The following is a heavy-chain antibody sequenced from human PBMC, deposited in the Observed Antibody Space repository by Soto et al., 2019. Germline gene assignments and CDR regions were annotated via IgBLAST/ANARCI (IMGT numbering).Heavy chain of an antibody. J-gene: IGHJ4*02. CDR3: ARTRKTTVTTDY. CDR2: IYYSGST. CDR1: GGSISSGGYY. Sequence: SETLSLTCTVSGGSISSGGYYWSWIRQHPGKGLEWIGYIYYSGSTYYNPSLKSRVTISVDTSKNQFSLKLSSATAADTAVYYCARTRKTTVTTDYWGQGTLVTVSS. D-gene: IGHD4-17*01. V-gene: IGHV4-31*03.